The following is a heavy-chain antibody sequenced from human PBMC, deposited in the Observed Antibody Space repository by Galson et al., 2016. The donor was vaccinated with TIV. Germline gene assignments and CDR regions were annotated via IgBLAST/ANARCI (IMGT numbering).Heavy chain of an antibody. CDR2: IYNDGTT. J-gene: IGHJ6*02. D-gene: IGHD2-21*01. Sequence: SLRLSCAASEFTVSNNYMNWVRQAPGKGLEWVSIIYNDGTTYYADSVKGRFTISRDNSRNTLYLQMHSLKADDSAVYYCARERRFCGDQCYLRYYYGMDVWGQGTTVTDSS. V-gene: IGHV3-66*02. CDR3: ARERRFCGDQCYLRYYYGMDV. CDR1: EFTVSNNY.